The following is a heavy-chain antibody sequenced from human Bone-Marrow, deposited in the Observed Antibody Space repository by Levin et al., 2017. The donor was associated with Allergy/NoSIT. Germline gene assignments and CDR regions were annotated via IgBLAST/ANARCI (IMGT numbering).Heavy chain of an antibody. J-gene: IGHJ4*02. CDR2: ISSNGETI. V-gene: IGHV3-48*03. D-gene: IGHD4-17*01. Sequence: PGGSLRLSCAASGFTFSDYEMNWVRQAPGKGLEWVSYISSNGETIYYANSVKGRFTISRDNAKNSLYLLMNSLRAEDTAVYYCARESDDYADFDYWGQGTLVTVSS. CDR3: ARESDDYADFDY. CDR1: GFTFSDYE.